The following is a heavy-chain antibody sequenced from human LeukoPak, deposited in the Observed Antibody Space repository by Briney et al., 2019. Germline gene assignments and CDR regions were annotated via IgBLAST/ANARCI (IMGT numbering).Heavy chain of an antibody. CDR1: GYTFTSYD. CDR2: MNPNSGNT. Sequence: ASVKVPCKASGYTFTSYDINWVRQATGQGLEWMGWMNPNSGNTGYAQKFQGRVTMTRNTSISTAYMELSSLRSEDTAVYYCARGCDYDSSGYDYYYYMDVWGKGTTVTVSS. V-gene: IGHV1-8*01. D-gene: IGHD3-22*01. J-gene: IGHJ6*03. CDR3: ARGCDYDSSGYDYYYYMDV.